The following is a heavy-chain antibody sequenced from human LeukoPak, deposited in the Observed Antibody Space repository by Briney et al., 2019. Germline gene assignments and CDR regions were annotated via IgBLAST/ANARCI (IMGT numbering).Heavy chain of an antibody. Sequence: PGGSLRLSCAASEFTFSNAWMSWVRQAPGKGLEWVGRIKSKTDGWTTDYAAPVKGRFTISRDDSKNTLYLQMNSLKTEDTAVYYCTRRHDYGDYLNWFDPWGQGTLVTVSS. D-gene: IGHD4-17*01. CDR1: EFTFSNAW. CDR3: TRRHDYGDYLNWFDP. CDR2: IKSKTDGWTT. J-gene: IGHJ5*02. V-gene: IGHV3-15*01.